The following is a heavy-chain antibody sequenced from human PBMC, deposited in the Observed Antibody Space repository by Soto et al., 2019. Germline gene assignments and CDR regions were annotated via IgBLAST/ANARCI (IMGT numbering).Heavy chain of an antibody. V-gene: IGHV4-39*01. Sequence: AETLSLTCAVSGVSISSSAYYWDCMRQPPGKGLEWIGGMYYTGNKNYNPSLEIPVTMSVDTSKNQFSMKLSSVTPTDTAVYYCARRSSSSLGSLFDPWGRGILVTVSS. CDR1: GVSISSSAYY. J-gene: IGHJ5*02. D-gene: IGHD6-6*01. CDR2: MYYTGNK. CDR3: ARRSSSSLGSLFDP.